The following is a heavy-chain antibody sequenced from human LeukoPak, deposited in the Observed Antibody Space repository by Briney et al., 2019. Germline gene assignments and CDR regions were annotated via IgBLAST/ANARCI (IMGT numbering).Heavy chain of an antibody. Sequence: QSGGSLRLSCGASGFTFSSYGMHWVRQAPGKGLEWVAVISYNGSDKYYADSVKGRFTISRDNSKNTLYLQMNSLRVEDTAVYYCAIYYDSSGYETMTAFDIWGQGTMVTVSS. CDR1: GFTFSSYG. J-gene: IGHJ3*02. CDR2: ISYNGSDK. D-gene: IGHD3-22*01. V-gene: IGHV3-30*03. CDR3: AIYYDSSGYETMTAFDI.